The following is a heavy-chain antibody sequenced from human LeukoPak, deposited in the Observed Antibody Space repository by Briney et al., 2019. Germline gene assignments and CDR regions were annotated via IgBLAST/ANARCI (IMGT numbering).Heavy chain of an antibody. D-gene: IGHD4-17*01. Sequence: SETLSLTCTVSGGSISSSSYYWGWIRQPPGKGLEWIGSIYYSGSTNYNPSLKSRVTMSVDTSKNQFSLKLCSVTAADTAVYYCARVSTTVTQRKTLWSPADPSPYYFDYWGQGALVTVSS. V-gene: IGHV4-39*07. CDR1: GGSISSSSYY. CDR2: IYYSGST. CDR3: ARVSTTVTQRKTLWSPADPSPYYFDY. J-gene: IGHJ4*02.